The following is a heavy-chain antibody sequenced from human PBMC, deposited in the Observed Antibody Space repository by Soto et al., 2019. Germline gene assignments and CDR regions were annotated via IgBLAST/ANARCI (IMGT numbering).Heavy chain of an antibody. CDR2: INPDGTLK. CDR3: ARWESGDWYLSI. CDR1: GFALSGYW. Sequence: EVQLVESGGGLVQPGGSLRLSCAASGFALSGYWMTWVRQAPGKGLEWVASINPDGTLKYYVDSVKGRFTISRDNADNSLFLQMIGLRVEDTAVYYCARWESGDWYLSIWGQGTLVTVAS. D-gene: IGHD2-21*02. J-gene: IGHJ4*02. V-gene: IGHV3-7*01.